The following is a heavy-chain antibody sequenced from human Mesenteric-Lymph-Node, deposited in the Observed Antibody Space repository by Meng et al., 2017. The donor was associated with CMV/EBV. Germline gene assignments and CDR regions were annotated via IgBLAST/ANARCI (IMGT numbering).Heavy chain of an antibody. V-gene: IGHV4-59*01. CDR1: GGSISSYF. Sequence: SETLSLTCTVSGGSISSYFWSWIRQPPGKGLESIGYIYYSGSTKYNPSLKSRVTISVDTSKNQFSLKLSSVTAADTAVYYCARGGSRWLRSWDYWGQGTLVTVSS. CDR2: IYYSGST. CDR3: ARGGSRWLRSWDY. J-gene: IGHJ4*02. D-gene: IGHD6-13*01.